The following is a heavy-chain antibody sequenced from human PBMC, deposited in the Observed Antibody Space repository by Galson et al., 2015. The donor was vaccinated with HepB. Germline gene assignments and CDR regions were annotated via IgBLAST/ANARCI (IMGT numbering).Heavy chain of an antibody. D-gene: IGHD3-9*01. CDR2: VSTHAATI. Sequence: SLSLAYAASGVTVGRPTLSWGRHTPGHALQWVSTVSTHAATIHDADSVKGRFTVARDNAKNTMFLQMNTLRAEDTAIYYCATTLFGSGAYWTFEIWGQGTLVTVSS. J-gene: IGHJ3*02. V-gene: IGHV3-48*04. CDR3: ATTLFGSGAYWTFEI. CDR1: GVTVGRPT.